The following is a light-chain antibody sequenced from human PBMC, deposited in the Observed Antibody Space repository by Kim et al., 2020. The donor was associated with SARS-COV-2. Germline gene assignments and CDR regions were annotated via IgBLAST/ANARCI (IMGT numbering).Light chain of an antibody. J-gene: IGKJ1*01. CDR3: QHLNNLLPRRT. CDR1: QSVSTY. CDR2: DSS. Sequence: EIVLTQSPATLSLSPGERATLSCRASQSVSTYLSWYQQRPGQAPRLLIYDSSNRATGIPARFSGSGSVTDFTLTISSLEPEDFAVYYCQHLNNLLPRRTFGQWTQVLIK. V-gene: IGKV3-11*01.